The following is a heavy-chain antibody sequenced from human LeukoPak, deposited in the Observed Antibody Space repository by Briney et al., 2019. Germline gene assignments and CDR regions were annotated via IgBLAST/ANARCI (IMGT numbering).Heavy chain of an antibody. CDR1: GFTFSSYV. CDR3: AKIAAADPFDY. Sequence: GGSLRLSCAASGFTFSSYVMNWVRQAPGKGLEWVSSITSSSSHIYSADSLKGRFAISRDNTKNLLYLQMDSLRAEDTAIYYCAKIAAADPFDYWGRGTLATVSS. D-gene: IGHD6-13*01. J-gene: IGHJ4*02. V-gene: IGHV3-21*01. CDR2: ITSSSSHI.